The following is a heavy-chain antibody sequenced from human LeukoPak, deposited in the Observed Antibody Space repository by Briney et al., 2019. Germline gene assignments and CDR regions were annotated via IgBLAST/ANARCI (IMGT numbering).Heavy chain of an antibody. V-gene: IGHV3-48*01. D-gene: IGHD6-6*01. Sequence: PGGSLRLSCAASGFTFRNYDMNWVRQAPGKGLEWISYISSSSGTIQYADSVKGRFTISRDNAENSVYLQMNDLRAEDTAMYYCARDQRVTGRPDIDYWGQGTLVIVSS. CDR1: GFTFRNYD. CDR2: ISSSSGTI. J-gene: IGHJ4*02. CDR3: ARDQRVTGRPDIDY.